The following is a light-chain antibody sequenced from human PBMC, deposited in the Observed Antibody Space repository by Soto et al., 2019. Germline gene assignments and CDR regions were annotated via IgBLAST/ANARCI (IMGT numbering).Light chain of an antibody. CDR2: EVS. Sequence: QSVLTQPASVSGSPGQSITISCTGTSSDVGYYNYVSWYQQHPGKAPKLMIYEVSYRPSGVSNRFSGSKSGNTASLTISGLQAEDEADYYCNSYTTSSTLVFGGGTQLTVL. J-gene: IGLJ3*02. CDR1: SSDVGYYNY. CDR3: NSYTTSSTLV. V-gene: IGLV2-14*01.